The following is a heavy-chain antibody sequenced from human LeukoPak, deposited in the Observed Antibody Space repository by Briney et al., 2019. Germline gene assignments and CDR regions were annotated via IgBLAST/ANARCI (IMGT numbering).Heavy chain of an antibody. CDR2: ISGSGGST. CDR1: GFTFSSYA. J-gene: IGHJ4*02. D-gene: IGHD4-17*01. V-gene: IGHV3-23*01. Sequence: PGGSLRLSCAASGFTFSSYAMSWVRQAPGKGLEWVSAISGSGGSTYYADSVKGRFTISRDNAKNSLYLQMNSLRAEDTAVYYCARGGDFYGDFPLDYWGQGTLVTVSS. CDR3: ARGGDFYGDFPLDY.